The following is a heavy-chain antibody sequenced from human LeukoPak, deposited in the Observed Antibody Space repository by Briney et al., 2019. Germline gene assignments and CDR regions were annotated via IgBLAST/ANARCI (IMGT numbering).Heavy chain of an antibody. J-gene: IGHJ4*02. CDR2: TYYRSKWYN. CDR3: ARVEMATITGIYYFDY. V-gene: IGHV6-1*01. Sequence: SQTLSLTCAISGDSVSSNSAAWNWIRQSPSRGLEWLGRTYYRSKWYNDYAVSVKSRITINPDTSKNQFSLQLNSVTPEDTAVYYCARVEMATITGIYYFDYWGQGTLVTVSS. CDR1: GDSVSSNSAA. D-gene: IGHD5-24*01.